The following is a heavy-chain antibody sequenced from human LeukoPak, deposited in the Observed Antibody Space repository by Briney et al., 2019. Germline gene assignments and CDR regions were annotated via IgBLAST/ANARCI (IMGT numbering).Heavy chain of an antibody. CDR1: GYTFTGYY. CDR2: INPNSGGT. J-gene: IGHJ1*01. D-gene: IGHD6-13*01. CDR3: ARGLDSSSWYLRIAEYFQH. Sequence: ASVKVSCKASGYTFTGYYMHWVRQAPGQGLEWMGWINPNSGGTNYALKFQGRVTMTRDTSISTAYMELSRLRSDDTAVYYCARGLDSSSWYLRIAEYFQHWGQGTLVTVSS. V-gene: IGHV1-2*02.